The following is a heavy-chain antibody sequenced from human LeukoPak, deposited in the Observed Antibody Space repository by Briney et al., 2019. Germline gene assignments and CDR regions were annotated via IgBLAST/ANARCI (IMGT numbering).Heavy chain of an antibody. V-gene: IGHV1-2*02. CDR1: GYTFTGYY. Sequence: ASVKVSCKASGYTFTGYYMHWVRQAPGQGLEWMGWINPNSGGTNYAQKFQGRVTMTRDTSISTAYMGLSRLRSDDTAVYYCARDLTYYYDSSGYYLYYWGQGTLATVSS. CDR2: INPNSGGT. J-gene: IGHJ4*02. CDR3: ARDLTYYYDSSGYYLYY. D-gene: IGHD3-22*01.